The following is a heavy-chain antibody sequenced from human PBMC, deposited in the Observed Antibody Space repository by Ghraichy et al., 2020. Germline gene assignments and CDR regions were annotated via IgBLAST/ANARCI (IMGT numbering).Heavy chain of an antibody. V-gene: IGHV3-15*07. CDR1: GFTFSNAW. Sequence: GESLRLSCAASGFTFSNAWMNWVRQAPGKGLEWVGRIKSKTDGGTTDYAAPVKGRFTISRDDSKNTLYLQMNSLKTEDTAVYYCTTESSKTYYDYVWGSYRWIYYFDYWGQGTLVTVSS. J-gene: IGHJ4*02. D-gene: IGHD3-16*02. CDR2: IKSKTDGGTT. CDR3: TTESSKTYYDYVWGSYRWIYYFDY.